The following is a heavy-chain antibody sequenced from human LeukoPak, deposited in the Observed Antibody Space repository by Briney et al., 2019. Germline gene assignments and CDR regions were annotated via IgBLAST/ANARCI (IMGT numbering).Heavy chain of an antibody. Sequence: ASVKVSCKASGYTFTSYGISWVRQAPGQGLEWMGWISAYNGNTNYAQKLQGRVTMTTDTSTSTAYMELRSLRSDDTAVYYCARVLKAPDWTFGVARHYYYGMDVWGQGTTVTVSS. CDR2: ISAYNGNT. V-gene: IGHV1-18*01. J-gene: IGHJ6*02. CDR1: GYTFTSYG. D-gene: IGHD3-3*01. CDR3: ARVLKAPDWTFGVARHYYYGMDV.